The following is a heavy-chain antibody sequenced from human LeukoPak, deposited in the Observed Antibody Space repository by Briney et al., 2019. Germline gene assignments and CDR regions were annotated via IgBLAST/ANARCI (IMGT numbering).Heavy chain of an antibody. CDR2: IDPESRNI. Sequence: GGTLRLSCEGSGFPFNSEHMNWVRQTPRKGLEWVSYIDPESRNIFYADSVKGRFTLSRDNAKSSMYLQMNSLRVEDTAVYYCLKSVDFWGQGILVTVSP. J-gene: IGHJ4*02. CDR3: LKSVDF. V-gene: IGHV3-48*01. CDR1: GFPFNSEH.